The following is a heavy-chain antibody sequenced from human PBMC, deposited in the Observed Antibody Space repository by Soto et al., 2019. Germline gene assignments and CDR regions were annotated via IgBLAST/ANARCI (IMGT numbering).Heavy chain of an antibody. CDR2: IYCSGST. D-gene: IGHD3-22*01. CDR1: GGSISSSSYY. V-gene: IGHV4-39*01. J-gene: IGHJ4*02. CDR3: ARLDSSGYYDESGYYFDY. Sequence: PSETLSLTCTVSGGSISSSSYYWGWIRQPPGKGLEWIGSIYCSGSTYYNPSLKSRVTISVDTSKNQFSLKLSSVTAADTAVYYCARLDSSGYYDESGYYFDYWGQGTLVTVSS.